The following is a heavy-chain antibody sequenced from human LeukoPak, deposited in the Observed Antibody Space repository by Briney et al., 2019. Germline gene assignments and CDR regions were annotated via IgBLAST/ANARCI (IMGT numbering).Heavy chain of an antibody. D-gene: IGHD3-16*02. CDR2: IIPILGIA. CDR3: ARERNLMITFGGVIDDY. Sequence: GASVKVSCKASGYTFTGYYMHWVRQAPGQGLEWMGRIIPILGIANYAQKFQGRVTITADKSTSTAYMELSSLRSEDTAVYYCARERNLMITFGGVIDDYWGQGTLVTVSS. J-gene: IGHJ4*02. V-gene: IGHV1-69*04. CDR1: GYTFTGYY.